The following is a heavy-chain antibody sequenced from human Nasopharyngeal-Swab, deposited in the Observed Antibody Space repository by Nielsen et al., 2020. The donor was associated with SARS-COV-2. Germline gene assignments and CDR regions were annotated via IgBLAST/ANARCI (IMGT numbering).Heavy chain of an antibody. CDR2: INTNTGNP. Sequence: ASVKVSCKASGYTFTSYAMNWVRQAPGQGLEGMGWINTNTGNPTYAQGFTGRFVFSLDTSVSTAYLQISSLKAEDTAVYYCARVEGIVATIFYYYYGMDVWGQGTTVTVSS. J-gene: IGHJ6*02. CDR3: ARVEGIVATIFYYYYGMDV. CDR1: GYTFTSYA. V-gene: IGHV7-4-1*02. D-gene: IGHD5-12*01.